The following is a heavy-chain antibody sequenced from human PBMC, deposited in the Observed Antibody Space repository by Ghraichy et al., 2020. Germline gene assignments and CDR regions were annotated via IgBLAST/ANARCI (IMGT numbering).Heavy chain of an antibody. CDR2: IYYSGST. V-gene: IGHV4-31*03. D-gene: IGHD3-10*01. J-gene: IGHJ4*02. Sequence: SETLSLTCTVSGGSISSGGYYWSWIRQHPGKGLEWIGYIYYSGSTYYNPSLKSRVTISVDTSKNQFSLKLSSVTAADTAVYYCARDRYLYGSGIQWGQGTLVTVSS. CDR3: ARDRYLYGSGIQ. CDR1: GGSISSGGYY.